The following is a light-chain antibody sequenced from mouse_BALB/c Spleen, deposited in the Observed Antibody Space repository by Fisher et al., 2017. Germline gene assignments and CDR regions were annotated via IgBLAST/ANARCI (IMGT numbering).Light chain of an antibody. V-gene: IGKV4-80*01. CDR2: DTS. CDR3: HQWSSYPWT. CDR1: SSVSY. J-gene: IGKJ1*01. Sequence: IVLTQTPAIMSASLGEEITLTCSASSSVSYMYWYQQKPGSSPRLLIYDTSNLASGVPSRFSGSGSGTFYSLTISSVEAEDAADYYCHQWSSYPWTFGGGTKLEIK.